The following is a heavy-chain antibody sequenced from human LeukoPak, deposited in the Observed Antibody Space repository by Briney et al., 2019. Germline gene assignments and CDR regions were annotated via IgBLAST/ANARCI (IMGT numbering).Heavy chain of an antibody. D-gene: IGHD3-10*01. J-gene: IGHJ6*03. V-gene: IGHV4-39*07. CDR1: GGSISSSNYY. CDR3: ARARRWLGLYGSGSYRYYYMDV. Sequence: SETLSLTCTVSGGSISSSNYYWGWIRQPPGKGLEWIGSIYYSGSTYYNPSLKSRVTISVDTSKNQFSLKLSSVTAADTAVYYCARARRWLGLYGSGSYRYYYMDVWGKGTTVTISS. CDR2: IYYSGST.